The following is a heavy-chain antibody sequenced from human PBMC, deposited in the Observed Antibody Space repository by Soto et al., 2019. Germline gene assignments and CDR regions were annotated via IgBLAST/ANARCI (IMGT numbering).Heavy chain of an antibody. CDR2: IKEDGTYK. Sequence: RLSCAASGFPFTTYWMSWVRQAPGKGPEWVANIKEDGTYKNYVDSVRGRFTISRDNAKNSLHLEMNSLRAEDTAIYYCVASQYWGQGIQVTVSS. V-gene: IGHV3-7*02. CDR3: VASQY. J-gene: IGHJ4*02. CDR1: GFPFTTYW.